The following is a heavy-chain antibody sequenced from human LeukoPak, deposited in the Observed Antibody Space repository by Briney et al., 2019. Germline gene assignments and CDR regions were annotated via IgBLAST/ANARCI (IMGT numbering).Heavy chain of an antibody. CDR3: ASHYYDSSGYYYFFDY. CDR2: IYSGGST. V-gene: IGHV3-53*01. J-gene: IGHJ4*02. D-gene: IGHD3-22*01. CDR1: GFTLSSYW. Sequence: GGSLRLSCAASGFTLSSYWMTWVRQAPGKGLEWVSVIYSGGSTYYADSVKGRFTISRDNSKNTLYLQMNSLRAEDTAVYYCASHYYDSSGYYYFFDYWGQGTLVTVSS.